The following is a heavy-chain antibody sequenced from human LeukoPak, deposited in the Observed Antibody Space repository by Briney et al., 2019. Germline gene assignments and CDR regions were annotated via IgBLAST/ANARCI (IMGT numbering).Heavy chain of an antibody. CDR2: INPNSGGT. J-gene: IGHJ4*02. V-gene: IGHV1-2*02. CDR1: ANTLGYY. CDR3: ARDLAITMVRAPFY. Sequence: ASVKVSCKASANTLGYYIHWVRQAPGQGLEWMGWINPNSGGTNYAQKFQGRVTMTRDTSISTAFMELSRLRSDDTAVYYCARDLAITMVRAPFYWGPGTPVTVFS. D-gene: IGHD3-10*01.